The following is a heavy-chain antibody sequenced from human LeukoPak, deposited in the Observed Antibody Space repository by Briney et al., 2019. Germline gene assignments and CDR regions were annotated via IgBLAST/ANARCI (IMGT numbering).Heavy chain of an antibody. V-gene: IGHV1-18*01. Sequence: ASVKVSCKASGYTFTSYGISWVRQAPGQGLEWMGWISAYNGNTNYAQKLQGRVTMTTDTSTSTAYMELRSLRSDDTAVYYCARWAMVTTGECGFDYWGQGTLVTVSS. CDR1: GYTFTSYG. J-gene: IGHJ4*02. D-gene: IGHD4-17*01. CDR3: ARWAMVTTGECGFDY. CDR2: ISAYNGNT.